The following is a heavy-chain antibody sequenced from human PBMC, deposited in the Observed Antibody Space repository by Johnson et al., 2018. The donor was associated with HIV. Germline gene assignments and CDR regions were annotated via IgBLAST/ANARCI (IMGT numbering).Heavy chain of an antibody. J-gene: IGHJ3*02. CDR3: TKDHRIKIFGVVIGDDAFDI. CDR1: GFSFSSYG. CDR2: ISYDGSNK. V-gene: IGHV3-30*19. Sequence: QVQLVESGGGVVQPGRSLRLSCAASGFSFSSYGMHWVRQAPGKGLEWVAVISYDGSNKYYADSVKGRFTISRDHSKNTLYLQMNSLRAEETALYYGTKDHRIKIFGVVIGDDAFDIWGQGTMVTVSS. D-gene: IGHD3-3*01.